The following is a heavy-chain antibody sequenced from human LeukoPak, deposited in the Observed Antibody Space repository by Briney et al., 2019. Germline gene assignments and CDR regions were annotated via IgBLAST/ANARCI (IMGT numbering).Heavy chain of an antibody. CDR3: ARLTYYYDSSGYAP. D-gene: IGHD3-22*01. J-gene: IGHJ5*02. V-gene: IGHV4-59*08. Sequence: SETLSLTCTVSGGSISSYYWSWIRQPPGKGLEWIGYIYYSGSTNYNPSLKSRVTISVDTYKNQFSLKLSSVTAADTAVYYCARLTYYYDSSGYAPWGQGTLVTVSS. CDR2: IYYSGST. CDR1: GGSISSYY.